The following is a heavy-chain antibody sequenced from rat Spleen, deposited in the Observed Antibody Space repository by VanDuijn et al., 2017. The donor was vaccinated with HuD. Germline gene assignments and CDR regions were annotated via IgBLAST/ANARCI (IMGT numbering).Heavy chain of an antibody. CDR3: ARQWDY. CDR2: ISYDGYIT. V-gene: IGHV5-29*01. Sequence: EVKLVESGGGLVQPGRSLRLSCAASGFNFNDYWMGWVRQAPGKGLEWVAIISYDGYITYYRDSVKGRFTISRDNAKSTLFLQMDSLRSDDTATYYCARQWDYWGQGVMVTVSS. J-gene: IGHJ2*01. CDR1: GFNFNDYW.